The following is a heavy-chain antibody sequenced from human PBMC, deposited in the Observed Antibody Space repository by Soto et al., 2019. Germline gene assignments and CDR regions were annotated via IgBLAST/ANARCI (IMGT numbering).Heavy chain of an antibody. J-gene: IGHJ4*02. Sequence: QVQLQQWGAGLLKPSETLSLTCAVYGGSFSGPYWSWIRQPPGKGLEWIGEINHSGSTNYNPSLKSRLIIVIITFKNLFLLTLNTVSPTVTAEYYGVIGLPTADKLGIFWKAKNDFDDWGRGNRVNMSS. CDR1: GGSFSGPY. V-gene: IGHV4-34*01. CDR2: INHSGST. CDR3: VIGLPTADKLGIFWKAKNDFDD. D-gene: IGHD3-9*01.